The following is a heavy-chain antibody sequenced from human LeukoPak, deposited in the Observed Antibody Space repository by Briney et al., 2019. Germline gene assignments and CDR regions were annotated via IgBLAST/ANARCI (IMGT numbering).Heavy chain of an antibody. V-gene: IGHV3-30*02. CDR2: IRYDGSNK. CDR3: ARPGIAAGPSGD. Sequence: GGSLRLSCAASGFTFSSYGMHWVRQAPGKGLEWVAFIRYDGSNKYYADSVKGRFTISRDNSKNTLYLQMNSLRAEDTAVYYCARPGIAAGPSGDWGQGTLVTVSS. D-gene: IGHD6-13*01. CDR1: GFTFSSYG. J-gene: IGHJ4*02.